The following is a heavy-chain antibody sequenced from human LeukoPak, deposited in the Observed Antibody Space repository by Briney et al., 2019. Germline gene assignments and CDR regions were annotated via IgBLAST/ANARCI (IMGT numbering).Heavy chain of an antibody. Sequence: PSETLPLTCTVSGGSISSYYWSWIRQPPGKGLEWIGYIYYSGSTNYNPSLKSRVTISVDTSKNQFSLKLSSVTAADTAVYYCARLTSGPLDYWGQGTLVTVSS. CDR3: ARLTSGPLDY. J-gene: IGHJ4*02. CDR1: GGSISSYY. D-gene: IGHD6-25*01. CDR2: IYYSGST. V-gene: IGHV4-59*08.